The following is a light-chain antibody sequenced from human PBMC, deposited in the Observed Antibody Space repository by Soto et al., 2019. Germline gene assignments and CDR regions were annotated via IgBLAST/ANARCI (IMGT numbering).Light chain of an antibody. J-gene: IGKJ1*01. Sequence: DIQMTQSPSTLSASVGDRVTITCRASQSISSWLAWYQQKPGKAPKLLIYKASSLESGVPSRFSGSGSGTEFTLTISSLQPDDFATYYCQQYNSYSFPSWTFGQGTKVEIK. CDR1: QSISSW. CDR3: QQYNSYSFPSWT. CDR2: KAS. V-gene: IGKV1-5*03.